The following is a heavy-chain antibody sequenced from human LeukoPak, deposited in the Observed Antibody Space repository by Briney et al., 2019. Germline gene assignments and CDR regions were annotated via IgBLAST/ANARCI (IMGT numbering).Heavy chain of an antibody. CDR1: GFTFSSYA. CDR2: ISYDGSNK. V-gene: IGHV3-30*04. Sequence: QSGGSLRLSCAASGFTFSSYAMHWVRQAPGKGLEWVAVISYDGSNKYYADSVKGRFTISRDNSKNTLYLQMNSLRAEDTAVYYCARELDCSGGSCSFFDYWGQGTLVAVSS. D-gene: IGHD2-15*01. CDR3: ARELDCSGGSCSFFDY. J-gene: IGHJ4*02.